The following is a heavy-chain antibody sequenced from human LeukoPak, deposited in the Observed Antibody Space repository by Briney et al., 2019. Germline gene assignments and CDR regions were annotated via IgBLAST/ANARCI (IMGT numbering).Heavy chain of an antibody. Sequence: PGGSLRLSCAASGFTVSSNYMSWVRQAPGKGLEWVSVIYSGGSTYYADSVKGRFTISRDNSKNTLYLQMNSLRAEDTAVYYCAKDLGSKIYGSGSYGLDYWGQGTLVTVS. J-gene: IGHJ4*02. CDR2: IYSGGST. CDR1: GFTVSSNY. V-gene: IGHV3-53*05. CDR3: AKDLGSKIYGSGSYGLDY. D-gene: IGHD3-10*01.